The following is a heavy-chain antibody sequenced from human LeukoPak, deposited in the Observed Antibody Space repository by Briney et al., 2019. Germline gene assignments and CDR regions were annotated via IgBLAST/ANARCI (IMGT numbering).Heavy chain of an antibody. CDR1: GGSISSSSYY. J-gene: IGHJ6*03. D-gene: IGHD3-3*01. CDR3: ARSTRFLEWSNLAYYYMDV. V-gene: IGHV4-39*07. CDR2: IYYSGST. Sequence: SETLSLTCTVSGGSISSSSYYWGWIRQPPGKGLEWIGSIYYSGSTYYNPSLKSRVTISVDTSKNQFSLKLSSVTAADTAVYYCARSTRFLEWSNLAYYYMDVWGKGTTVTVSS.